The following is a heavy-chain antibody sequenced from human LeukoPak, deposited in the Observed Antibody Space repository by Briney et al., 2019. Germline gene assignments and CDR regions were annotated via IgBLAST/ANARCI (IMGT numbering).Heavy chain of an antibody. CDR2: ISSTGRYI. V-gene: IGHV3-48*03. Sequence: GGSLRLSCAASGFTFSSYEMNWVRQAPGKGLEWVSTISSTGRYIHCADSLKGRFTISKDNARHSLHRQMSTVRVEDTAVYYCARTVYQAGQDGLDYWGQGTLVTVSA. D-gene: IGHD2-2*02. CDR1: GFTFSSYE. CDR3: ARTVYQAGQDGLDY. J-gene: IGHJ4*02.